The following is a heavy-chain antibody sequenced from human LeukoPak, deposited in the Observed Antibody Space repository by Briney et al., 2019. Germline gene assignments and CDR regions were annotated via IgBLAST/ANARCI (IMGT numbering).Heavy chain of an antibody. V-gene: IGHV4-59*01. CDR1: GGSISSYY. CDR2: IYYGGST. Sequence: SETLSLTCTVSGGSISSYYWSWIRQPPGKGLEWIGYIYYGGSTNYNPSLKSRVTISVDTSKNQFSLKLSSVTAADTAVYYCARDLPYYGERDAFDIWGQGTMVTVSS. D-gene: IGHD4-17*01. CDR3: ARDLPYYGERDAFDI. J-gene: IGHJ3*02.